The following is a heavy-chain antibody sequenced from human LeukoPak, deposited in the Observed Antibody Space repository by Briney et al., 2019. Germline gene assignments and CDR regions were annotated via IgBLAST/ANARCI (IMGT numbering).Heavy chain of an antibody. CDR3: AREEATAGVFDY. D-gene: IGHD6-13*01. J-gene: IGHJ4*02. Sequence: ASAKVSCKASGYTFTGYYMHWVRQAPGQGLEWMGWINPNSGGAKYAQKFQGRVTMTRDTSISTAYMELTRLRSDDTAVYYCAREEATAGVFDYWGQGTLVTVSS. CDR1: GYTFTGYY. V-gene: IGHV1-2*02. CDR2: INPNSGGA.